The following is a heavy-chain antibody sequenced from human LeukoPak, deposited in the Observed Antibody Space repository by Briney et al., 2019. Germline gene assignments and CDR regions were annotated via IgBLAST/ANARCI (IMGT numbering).Heavy chain of an antibody. CDR2: ISAYNGNT. CDR1: GYTFTTYY. V-gene: IGHV1-18*04. CDR3: ARGRGGYEPLNYYYYYYMDV. Sequence: ASVKVSCKASGYTFTTYYMHWVRQAPGQGLEWMGWISAYNGNTNYAQKLQGRVTMTTDTSTSTAYMELRSLRSDDTAVYYCARGRGGYEPLNYYYYYYMDVWGKGTTVTISS. J-gene: IGHJ6*03. D-gene: IGHD5-12*01.